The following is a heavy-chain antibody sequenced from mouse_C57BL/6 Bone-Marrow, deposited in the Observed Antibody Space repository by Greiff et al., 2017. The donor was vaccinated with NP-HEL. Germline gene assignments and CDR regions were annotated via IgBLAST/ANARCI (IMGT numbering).Heavy chain of an antibody. D-gene: IGHD1-1*01. Sequence: QQSCKASGYTFTSYWMQWVKQRPGQGLEWIGEIDPSDSYTNYNQKFKGKATLTVDTSSSTAYMQLSSLTSEDSAVYYCARDSGYYYYGSSYYWGQGTTLTVSS. CDR1: GYTFTSYW. CDR3: ARDSGYYYYGSSYY. CDR2: IDPSDSYT. V-gene: IGHV1-50*01. J-gene: IGHJ2*01.